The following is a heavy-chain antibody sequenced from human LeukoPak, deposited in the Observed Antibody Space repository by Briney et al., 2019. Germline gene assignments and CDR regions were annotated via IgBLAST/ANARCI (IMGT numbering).Heavy chain of an antibody. J-gene: IGHJ3*02. D-gene: IGHD2-21*02. CDR2: IYYSGST. CDR3: ASLEVVTAQGDTFDI. Sequence: SETLSLTCTVSGGSISSYYWSWIRQPPGKGLEWIGYIYYSGSTNYNPSLKSRVTISVDTSKNQFSLKLSSVTAADTAVYYCASLEVVTAQGDTFDIWGQGTMVTVSS. V-gene: IGHV4-59*12. CDR1: GGSISSYY.